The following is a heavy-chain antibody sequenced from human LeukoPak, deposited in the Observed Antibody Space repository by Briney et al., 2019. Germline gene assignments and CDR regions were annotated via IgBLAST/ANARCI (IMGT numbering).Heavy chain of an antibody. V-gene: IGHV4-59*01. J-gene: IGHJ5*02. CDR1: GDSIGSFY. Sequence: TSETLSLTCTVSGDSIGSFYWNWIRQPPGKGLEWLGYSHYSGNTDYNPSLRSRVTISLDTSKNQFSLRLKSATAADTALYYCARGGRLRGTNWFDPWGQGTLITVSS. CDR2: SHYSGNT. D-gene: IGHD4-17*01. CDR3: ARGGRLRGTNWFDP.